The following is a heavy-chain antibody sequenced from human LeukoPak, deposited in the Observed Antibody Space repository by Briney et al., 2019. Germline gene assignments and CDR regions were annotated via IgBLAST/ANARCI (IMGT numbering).Heavy chain of an antibody. Sequence: GGSLRLSCAASGFTFSSYEMNWVRQAPGKGLEWVSYISSSGSTIYYADSVKGRFTISRDNAKNSLYLQVNSLRAEDTAVYYCARDSNYYGSRFDYWGQGTLVTVSS. J-gene: IGHJ4*02. CDR1: GFTFSSYE. V-gene: IGHV3-48*03. CDR3: ARDSNYYGSRFDY. CDR2: ISSSGSTI. D-gene: IGHD3-10*01.